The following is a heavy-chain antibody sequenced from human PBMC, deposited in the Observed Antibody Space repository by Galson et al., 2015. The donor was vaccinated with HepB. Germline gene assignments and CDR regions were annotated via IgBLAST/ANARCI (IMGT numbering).Heavy chain of an antibody. CDR2: ISAYNGGT. CDR3: ARTYYYDTSGRTYDAFDV. D-gene: IGHD3-22*01. J-gene: IGHJ3*01. V-gene: IGHV1-18*04. Sequence: SVKVSCKASGYTLTSYGISWVRQAPGQGLEWMGWISAYNGGTKYAQKFQGRVTMTRDTSISTAYMELSRLRSDDTAVYYCARTYYYDTSGRTYDAFDVWGQGTMVTVSS. CDR1: GYTLTSYG.